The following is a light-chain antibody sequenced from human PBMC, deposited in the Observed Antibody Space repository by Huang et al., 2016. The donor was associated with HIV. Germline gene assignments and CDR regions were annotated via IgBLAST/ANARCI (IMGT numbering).Light chain of an antibody. Sequence: EIVLTQSPATLSLSPGERATRSCRASQNVNNYLAWYQQKPGQAPRLLSYAASNRATGIPASVSGSGSGTDFTLTISSLEPEEFAVYYCQQRSDWPPSPTFGGGTKVEIK. CDR2: AAS. CDR1: QNVNNY. CDR3: QQRSDWPPSPT. V-gene: IGKV3-11*01. J-gene: IGKJ4*01.